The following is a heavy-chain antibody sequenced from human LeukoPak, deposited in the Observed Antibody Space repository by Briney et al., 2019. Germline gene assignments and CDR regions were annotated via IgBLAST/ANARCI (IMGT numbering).Heavy chain of an antibody. Sequence: PGGSLRLSCAASGFTFSSYWMTWVRQAPGKGLEWVANIKEDGSEKEYVSSVKGRFTISRDNPKNSLYLQMSSLRADDTAVYYCARDTDGSLDYWGQGILVTVAS. V-gene: IGHV3-7*01. D-gene: IGHD1-26*01. J-gene: IGHJ4*02. CDR1: GFTFSSYW. CDR3: ARDTDGSLDY. CDR2: IKEDGSEK.